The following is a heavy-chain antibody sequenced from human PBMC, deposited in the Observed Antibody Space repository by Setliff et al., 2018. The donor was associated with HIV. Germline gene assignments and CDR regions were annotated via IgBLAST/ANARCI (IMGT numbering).Heavy chain of an antibody. J-gene: IGHJ4*02. V-gene: IGHV5-51*01. CDR1: GYSFVDFW. D-gene: IGHD5-12*01. Sequence: PGESLKISCHLSGYSFVDFWIGWVRQMPGKGLEWVGFIYPGDSDTRYSPSFQGQVTISADKSISTAYLQWSSLKASDTAMYYCVRRDGYKFDYWGQGTLVTVSS. CDR3: VRRDGYKFDY. CDR2: IYPGDSDT.